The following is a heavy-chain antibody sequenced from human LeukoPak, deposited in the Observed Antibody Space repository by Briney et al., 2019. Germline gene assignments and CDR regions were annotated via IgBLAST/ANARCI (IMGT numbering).Heavy chain of an antibody. Sequence: PGGSLRLSCAASGFTFRSNWMHWVRQAPGKGLVWVSHINTDGSSTRYADSVRGRFTISRDNAKNTLYLQMNSPRAEDTAVYYCARTLADAFDVWGQGTMVTVSS. J-gene: IGHJ3*01. CDR2: INTDGSST. CDR3: ARTLADAFDV. D-gene: IGHD3-16*01. CDR1: GFTFRSNW. V-gene: IGHV3-74*01.